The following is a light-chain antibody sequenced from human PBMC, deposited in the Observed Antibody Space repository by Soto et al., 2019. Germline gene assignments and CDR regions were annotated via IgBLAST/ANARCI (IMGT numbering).Light chain of an antibody. Sequence: EIVMTQSPATLSVSPGERATLSCRASQSVSSNLAWYQQKPGQAPRLLIYGASSRATGIPDRFSGSGSGTDFTLTISSLQSEDFTVYYCQQYNKWPLTFGQGTKVDIK. J-gene: IGKJ1*01. CDR3: QQYNKWPLT. CDR1: QSVSSN. CDR2: GAS. V-gene: IGKV3D-15*01.